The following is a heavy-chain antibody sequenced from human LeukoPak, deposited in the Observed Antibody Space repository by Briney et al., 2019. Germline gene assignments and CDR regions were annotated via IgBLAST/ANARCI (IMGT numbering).Heavy chain of an antibody. D-gene: IGHD3-22*01. CDR2: INHSGST. CDR3: ARIPLGSSGYSTP. J-gene: IGHJ5*02. Sequence: PSETLSLTCAVYGGSFSGYYWSWIRQPPGKGLEWIGEINHSGSTNYNPSLKSRVTISVDTSKNQFSLKLSSVTAADTAVYYCARIPLGSSGYSTPWGQGTLVTVSS. V-gene: IGHV4-34*01. CDR1: GGSFSGYY.